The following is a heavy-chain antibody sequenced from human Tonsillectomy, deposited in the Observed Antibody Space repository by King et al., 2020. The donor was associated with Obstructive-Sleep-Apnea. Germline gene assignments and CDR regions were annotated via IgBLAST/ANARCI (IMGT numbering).Heavy chain of an antibody. CDR3: ARDKGATYGDYYYGMDV. Sequence: VQLVESGGGVVQPGRSLRLSCAASGFTFSNYGMHWVRQAPGKGLEWVAVIWYDGSNKYYADSVKGRFTISRDNSKNTLYLQMNSLRPEDTAVYYCARDKGATYGDYYYGMDVWGQGTTVTVSS. CDR2: IWYDGSNK. D-gene: IGHD4-17*01. CDR1: GFTFSNYG. J-gene: IGHJ6*02. V-gene: IGHV3-33*01.